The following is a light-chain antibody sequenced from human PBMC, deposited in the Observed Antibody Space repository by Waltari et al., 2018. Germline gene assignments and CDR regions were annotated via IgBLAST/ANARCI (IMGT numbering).Light chain of an antibody. V-gene: IGKV3-15*01. J-gene: IGKJ2*01. Sequence: ERVLTQSPATLSVSPGETATLSCRASQSASTNLAWYQQKAGQAPRLLIYDASIRATGVPARFSGSGAGTEFTLTSTGLQSEDFAVYYCQQYNNGLYTFGQGTKLEIK. CDR3: QQYNNGLYT. CDR2: DAS. CDR1: QSASTN.